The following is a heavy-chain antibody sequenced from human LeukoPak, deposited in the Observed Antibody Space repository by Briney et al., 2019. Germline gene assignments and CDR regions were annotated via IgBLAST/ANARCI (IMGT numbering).Heavy chain of an antibody. CDR1: GGSISSANYY. J-gene: IGHJ1*01. CDR3: ARLAYSSGWDEYFQH. V-gene: IGHV4-61*02. D-gene: IGHD6-19*01. CDR2: IYGSGST. Sequence: SETLSLTCTVSGGSISSANYYWSWIRQPAGKGLEWIGRIYGSGSTTYNPSLKSRVRLSVDTSKNQFSLKLSSVTAADTAVYYCARLAYSSGWDEYFQHWGQGTLVTVSS.